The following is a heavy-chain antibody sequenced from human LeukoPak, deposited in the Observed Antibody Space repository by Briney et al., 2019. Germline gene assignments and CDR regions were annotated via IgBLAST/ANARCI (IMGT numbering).Heavy chain of an antibody. CDR2: TIPIFGTA. D-gene: IGHD5-18*01. J-gene: IGHJ4*02. CDR3: ARCRIVLIDTAMVNGYFDY. V-gene: IGHV1-69*05. CDR1: GGTFSSYA. Sequence: GASVKVSCKASGGTFSSYAISWVRQAPGQGLDWMGRTIPIFGTANYAQKFQGRVTITTDESTSTAYMELSSLRSEDTAVYYCARCRIVLIDTAMVNGYFDYWGQGTLVTVSS.